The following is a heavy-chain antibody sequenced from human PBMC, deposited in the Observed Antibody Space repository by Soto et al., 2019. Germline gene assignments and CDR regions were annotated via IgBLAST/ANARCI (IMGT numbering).Heavy chain of an antibody. D-gene: IGHD6-6*01. CDR2: IYYSGST. Sequence: PSETLSLTCTVSGGSISSYYWSWIRQPPGKGLEWIGYIYYSGSTNYNPPLKSRVTISVDTSKNQFSLKLSSVTAADTAVYYCARASIAARRLDYWGQGTLVTVSS. V-gene: IGHV4-59*01. CDR3: ARASIAARRLDY. CDR1: GGSISSYY. J-gene: IGHJ4*02.